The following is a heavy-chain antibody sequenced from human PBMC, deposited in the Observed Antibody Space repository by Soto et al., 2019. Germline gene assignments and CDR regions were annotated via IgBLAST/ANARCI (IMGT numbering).Heavy chain of an antibody. D-gene: IGHD3-16*01. J-gene: IGHJ4*02. V-gene: IGHV4-59*08. CDR2: IYFAATT. Sequence: QVQLQESGPGLVKPSETLSLTCSVSGGSLSPNYWSWIRQPPGKGLEWIGYIYFAATTTYNPSLKSRVTISLDASKNQFSLRVTSVTASDTGVYYCARLGAYFQALDSWGQGTLVTVSS. CDR1: GGSLSPNY. CDR3: ARLGAYFQALDS.